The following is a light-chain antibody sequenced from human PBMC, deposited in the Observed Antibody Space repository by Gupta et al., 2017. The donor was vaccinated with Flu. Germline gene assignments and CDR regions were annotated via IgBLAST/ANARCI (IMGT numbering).Light chain of an antibody. J-gene: IGLJ2*01. Sequence: CTGTSSAFGGYKYVSWYQQHSVNAPKLMIFAVSTRPSGVSDRFSGSKSGNTASLTISWLQAEDEADYYCSSYTSSSPLVVFGGGTKLTVL. CDR3: SSYTSSSPLVV. CDR1: SSAFGGYKY. CDR2: AVS. V-gene: IGLV2-14*03.